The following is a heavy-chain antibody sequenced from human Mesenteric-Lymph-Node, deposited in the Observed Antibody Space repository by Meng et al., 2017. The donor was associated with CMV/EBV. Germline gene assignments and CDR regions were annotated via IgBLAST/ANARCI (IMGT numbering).Heavy chain of an antibody. CDR1: GDSISNSTYY. Sequence: LQLQESGPGLVKPSETLSLSCIVSGDSISNSTYYWTWIRQPPGKGLEWIGSVHHSGTTYYNPSLKGRLTISVDTSANLFSLRLTTVTAADTATYYCARRGNYDSDYSEYWGQGTLVTVSS. CDR3: ARRGNYDSDYSEY. V-gene: IGHV4-39*01. CDR2: VHHSGTT. D-gene: IGHD3-22*01. J-gene: IGHJ4*02.